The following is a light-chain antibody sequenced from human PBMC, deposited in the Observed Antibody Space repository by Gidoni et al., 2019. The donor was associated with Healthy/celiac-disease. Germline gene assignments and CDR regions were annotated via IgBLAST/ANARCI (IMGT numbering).Light chain of an antibody. J-gene: IGLJ3*02. Sequence: QSVLTQPLSASGPPGPRVTISCSGSSSNIGSNTVNWYQQLPGTTPKLLIYSNNQRPSGVPDRFSGSKSGTSASLAISGLQSEDEADYYCAAWDDSLNGPVFGGGTKLTVL. V-gene: IGLV1-44*01. CDR1: SSNIGSNT. CDR2: SNN. CDR3: AAWDDSLNGPV.